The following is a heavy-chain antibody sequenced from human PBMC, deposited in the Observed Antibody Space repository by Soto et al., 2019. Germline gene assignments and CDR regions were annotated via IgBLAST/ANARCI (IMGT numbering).Heavy chain of an antibody. V-gene: IGHV6-1*01. J-gene: IGHJ3*02. Sequence: SQTLSLTCAISGDSVSSNSAAWNWIRQSPSRGLEWLGRTYYRSKWYNDYAVSAKSRITINPDTSKNQFSLQLNSVTPEDTAVYYCARVQQWPPGGAFDIWGQGTMVTVSS. CDR1: GDSVSSNSAA. CDR2: TYYRSKWYN. D-gene: IGHD6-19*01. CDR3: ARVQQWPPGGAFDI.